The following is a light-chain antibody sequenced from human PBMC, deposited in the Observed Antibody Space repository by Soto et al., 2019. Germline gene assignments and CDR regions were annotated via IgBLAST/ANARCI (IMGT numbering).Light chain of an antibody. CDR2: NDD. CDR3: AAWDDSLNSRV. Sequence: QSVLTQPPSVSEAPRQRFTISCSGSSSNIGNNAVKWYQQFPGKAPKLLIYNDDLVPSGVSDRFSGSKSGTSASLAISGLQSEDEADYYCAAWDDSLNSRVFGGGTKLTVL. J-gene: IGLJ2*01. V-gene: IGLV1-36*01. CDR1: SSNIGNNA.